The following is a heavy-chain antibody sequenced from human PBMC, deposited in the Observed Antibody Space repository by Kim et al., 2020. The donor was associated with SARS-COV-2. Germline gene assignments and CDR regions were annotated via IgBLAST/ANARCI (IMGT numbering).Heavy chain of an antibody. J-gene: IGHJ4*02. CDR3: TRERDQYSGYGL. Sequence: SVKVSCKASGGTFSSYAISWVRQAPGQGLEWMGGIIPIFGTANYAQKFQGRVTITADKSTSTVYMELSSLRSEDTAVYYCTRERDQYSGYGLWGQGTLVTVSS. D-gene: IGHD5-12*01. V-gene: IGHV1-69*06. CDR2: IIPIFGTA. CDR1: GGTFSSYA.